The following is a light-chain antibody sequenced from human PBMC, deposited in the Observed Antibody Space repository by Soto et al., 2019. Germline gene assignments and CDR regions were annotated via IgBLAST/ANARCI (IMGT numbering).Light chain of an antibody. Sequence: QSVLTQPASVSGSPGQSITISCTGTSSDVGGYQSVSWYQQHPGKAPKLMIYDVTDRPSGVSNRCSGSKSGNTASLTISGLQAEDEADYYCSSYTSSSTLLFGGGTKVTVL. J-gene: IGLJ2*01. CDR3: SSYTSSSTLL. CDR1: SSDVGGYQS. V-gene: IGLV2-14*03. CDR2: DVT.